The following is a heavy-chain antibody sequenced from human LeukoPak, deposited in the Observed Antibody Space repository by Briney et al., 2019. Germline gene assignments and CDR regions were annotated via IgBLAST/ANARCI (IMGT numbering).Heavy chain of an antibody. CDR1: GGTFSSYA. D-gene: IGHD3-9*01. CDR3: ARGGNILTGYTSLGYMDV. Sequence: SVKVSCKASGGTFSSYAISWVRQAPGQGLEWMGEIIPIFGTANYAQKFQGRVTITTDESTSTAYMELSSLRSEDTAVYYCARGGNILTGYTSLGYMDVWGKGTTVTVSS. V-gene: IGHV1-69*05. CDR2: IIPIFGTA. J-gene: IGHJ6*03.